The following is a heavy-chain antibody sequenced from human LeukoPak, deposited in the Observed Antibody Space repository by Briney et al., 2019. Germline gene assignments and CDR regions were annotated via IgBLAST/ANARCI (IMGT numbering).Heavy chain of an antibody. CDR3: ARSTWNDYYGSGSYLDY. D-gene: IGHD3-10*01. Sequence: GGSLRLSCAASGFTFSSYSMNGVRPAPGKGLEGVSSLSSSSYIHYTDSVKGRFTISRDNAKNSLYLQMNSLRAEDTAVYYCARSTWNDYYGSGSYLDYWGQGTLVTVSS. V-gene: IGHV3-21*01. CDR2: LSSSSYI. CDR1: GFTFSSYS. J-gene: IGHJ4*02.